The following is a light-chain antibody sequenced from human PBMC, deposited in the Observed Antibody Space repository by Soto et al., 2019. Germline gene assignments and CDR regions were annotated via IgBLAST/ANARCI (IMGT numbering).Light chain of an antibody. V-gene: IGKV1-33*01. J-gene: IGKJ5*01. CDR3: QQYDNLPIT. Sequence: DIQMTQSPSSLSASVGDRVTITCQASQDISNYLNWYQQKPAKAPKLLIYDASNVETGVPSRFRGSGSGPDFTFPISSLQPENIATYYCQQYDNLPITFGQGTRLEIK. CDR2: DAS. CDR1: QDISNY.